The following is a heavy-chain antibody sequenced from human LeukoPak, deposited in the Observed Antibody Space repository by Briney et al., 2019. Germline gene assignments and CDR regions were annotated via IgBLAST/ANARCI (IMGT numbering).Heavy chain of an antibody. CDR2: IKSRIDGGTT. Sequence: PGGSLRLSCAASGFTFSNAWMSWVRQAPGKGLEWVGHIKSRIDGGTTDYAAPVKGRFTISRDDSKNTLYLQMNSLKTEDTAVYYCTTDPWNWGQGTLVTVSS. J-gene: IGHJ4*02. CDR3: TTDPWN. V-gene: IGHV3-15*01. CDR1: GFTFSNAW.